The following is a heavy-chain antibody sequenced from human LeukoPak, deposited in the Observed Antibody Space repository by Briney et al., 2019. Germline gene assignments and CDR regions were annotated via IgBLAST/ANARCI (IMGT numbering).Heavy chain of an antibody. D-gene: IGHD3-16*01. CDR2: IRYDGSNK. Sequence: GGSLRLSCAASGFTFNSYDMHWVRQAPGKGLDWVAFIRYDGSNKYYAGSVKGRFTISRDNSKNTLYLQMNSLRAEDTAVYYCAKGGVVSPKYYFDYWGQGTLVTVSS. V-gene: IGHV3-30*02. CDR3: AKGGVVSPKYYFDY. J-gene: IGHJ4*02. CDR1: GFTFNSYD.